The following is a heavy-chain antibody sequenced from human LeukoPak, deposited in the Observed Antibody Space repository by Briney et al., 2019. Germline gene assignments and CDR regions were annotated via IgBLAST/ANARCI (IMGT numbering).Heavy chain of an antibody. Sequence: GASLRLSCAASGFTFSSYAMSWVRQAPGKGLEWVSAISGSGGSTYYVDSVKGRFTISRDNSKNTLYLQMNSLRAEDTAVYYCARGAGTPSYYYYGMDVWGQGTTVTVSS. CDR1: GFTFSSYA. J-gene: IGHJ6*02. V-gene: IGHV3-23*01. D-gene: IGHD6-19*01. CDR3: ARGAGTPSYYYYGMDV. CDR2: ISGSGGST.